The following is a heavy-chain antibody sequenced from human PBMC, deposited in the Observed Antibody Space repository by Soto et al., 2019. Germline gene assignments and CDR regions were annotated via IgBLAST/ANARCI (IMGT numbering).Heavy chain of an antibody. J-gene: IGHJ4*02. CDR1: GFTFDDYA. CDR2: ISWNSGSI. CDR3: AKDISPEDTVTTTLDY. V-gene: IGHV3-9*01. D-gene: IGHD4-17*01. Sequence: EVQLVESGGGLVQPGRSLRLSCAASGFTFDDYAMHWVRQAPGKGLEWVSGISWNSGSIGYADSVKGRFTISRDNAKNSLYLQMNSLRAEDTALYYCAKDISPEDTVTTTLDYWGQGTLVTVSS.